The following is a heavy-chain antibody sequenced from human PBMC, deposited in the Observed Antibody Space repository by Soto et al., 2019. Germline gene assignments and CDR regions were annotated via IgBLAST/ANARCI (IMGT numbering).Heavy chain of an antibody. J-gene: IGHJ6*02. CDR2: IIPIFGTA. D-gene: IGHD3-22*01. V-gene: IGHV1-69*13. CDR3: ARDRMLIEAPDYYCYGIDV. CDR1: GGTFSSYA. Sequence: SVKVYCKASGGTFSSYAISWVRQAPGQGLEWMGGIIPIFGTANYAQKFQGRVTITADESTSTAYMELSSLRSEDTAVYYCARDRMLIEAPDYYCYGIDVWGRGTTVIVSS.